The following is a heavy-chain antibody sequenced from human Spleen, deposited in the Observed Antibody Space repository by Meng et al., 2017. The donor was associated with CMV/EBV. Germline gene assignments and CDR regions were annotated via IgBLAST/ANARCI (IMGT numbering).Heavy chain of an antibody. D-gene: IGHD7-27*01. Sequence: ASVKVSCKASGYTFTGYYIHWVRQAPGQGLEWMGWINPNSDDTKYARKFQDRVTMTRDTSISTAYMDLSRLKFDDTAIYYCARANPHLLGIWGAMDVWGQGTVVTVSS. CDR3: ARANPHLLGIWGAMDV. CDR1: GYTFTGYY. CDR2: INPNSDDT. V-gene: IGHV1-2*02. J-gene: IGHJ6*02.